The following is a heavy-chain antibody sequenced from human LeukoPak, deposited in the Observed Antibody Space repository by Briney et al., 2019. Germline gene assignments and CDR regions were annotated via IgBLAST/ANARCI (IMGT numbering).Heavy chain of an antibody. CDR2: IFPRDSYP. D-gene: IGHD2-2*02. V-gene: IGHV5-51*01. CDR1: GYSFMDYW. CDR3: ARSGIQGCDTRCYRSFYYCGMDV. J-gene: IGHJ6*02. Sequence: KPGESLKISCKGSGYSFMDYWIGWVRQMPGKGPEWMGFIFPRDSYPMYSPSFQGQVTISVDKSISTAYVQWSGLKASDTAIYYCARSGIQGCDTRCYRSFYYCGMDVWGQGTTVTVSS.